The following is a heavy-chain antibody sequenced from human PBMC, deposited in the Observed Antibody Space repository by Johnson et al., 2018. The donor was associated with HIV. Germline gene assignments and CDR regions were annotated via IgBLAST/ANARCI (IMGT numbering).Heavy chain of an antibody. CDR3: ARSSTVVTPHDI. V-gene: IGHV3-20*04. D-gene: IGHD4-23*01. Sequence: VQLVESGGGVVRPGGSLRLSCAASGFTFDDYGMSWVRQAPGKGLEWVSGLNWNGGGTGYADSVRGRFTISRDNAKNSLYLQMNSLRAEDTAVYYCARSSTVVTPHDIWGQGTMVTVSS. CDR2: LNWNGGGT. CDR1: GFTFDDYG. J-gene: IGHJ3*02.